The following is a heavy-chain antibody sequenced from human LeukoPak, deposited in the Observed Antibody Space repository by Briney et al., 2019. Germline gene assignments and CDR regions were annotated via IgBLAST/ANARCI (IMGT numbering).Heavy chain of an antibody. CDR1: GFTFSSYA. Sequence: GGSLRLSCAASGFTFSSYAMSWVRQAPGKGLEWVSGISGTDGSTYYADSVKGRFTISRDNSKNTLYLQINSLRAEDTAVYFCAKVWFGEDTYLDFWGQGTLVTVSS. J-gene: IGHJ4*02. D-gene: IGHD3-10*01. CDR3: AKVWFGEDTYLDF. CDR2: ISGTDGST. V-gene: IGHV3-23*01.